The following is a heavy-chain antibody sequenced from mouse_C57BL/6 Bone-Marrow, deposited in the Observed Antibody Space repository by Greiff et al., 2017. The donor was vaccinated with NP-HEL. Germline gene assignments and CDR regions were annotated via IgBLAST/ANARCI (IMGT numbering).Heavy chain of an antibody. CDR2: IYPGSGNT. CDR3: ARGGTDYSNPQGMGY. Sequence: VQLQQSGPELVKPGASVKISCKASGYSFTSYYIHWVKQRPGQGLEWIGWIYPGSGNTKYNEKFKGKATLTADTSSSTAYMQLSSLTSEDSAVYYCARGGTDYSNPQGMGYWGQGTSVTVSS. V-gene: IGHV1-66*01. CDR1: GYSFTSYY. J-gene: IGHJ4*01. D-gene: IGHD2-5*01.